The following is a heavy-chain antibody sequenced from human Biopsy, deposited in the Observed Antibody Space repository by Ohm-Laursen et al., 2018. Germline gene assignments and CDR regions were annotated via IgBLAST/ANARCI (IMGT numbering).Heavy chain of an antibody. J-gene: IGHJ4*02. CDR3: GNEVHGRDY. Sequence: PSQTLSLTCAVFGKTFSDYQWSWIRQPPGKGLEWIGQINQAGTTNYNPSLKSRVSISADASKYEFSLRLTSVTAADTAVYLCGNEVHGRDYWGLGVQVTVSS. CDR1: GKTFSDYQ. V-gene: IGHV4-34*08. D-gene: IGHD2-15*01. CDR2: INQAGTT.